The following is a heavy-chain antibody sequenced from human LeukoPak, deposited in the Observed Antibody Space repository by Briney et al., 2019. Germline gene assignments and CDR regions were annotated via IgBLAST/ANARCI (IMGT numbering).Heavy chain of an antibody. CDR1: GFTFDDYA. Sequence: PGRSLRLSCAASGFTFDDYAMHWVRQAPGKGLEWVSGISWNSGSIGYADSVKGRFTISRDNAKNSLYLQMNSLRADDTAVYMCAKGTDYSSASPFDYWGHGTLVTVSS. CDR3: AKGTDYSSASPFDY. D-gene: IGHD4-11*01. J-gene: IGHJ4*01. V-gene: IGHV3-9*01. CDR2: ISWNSGSI.